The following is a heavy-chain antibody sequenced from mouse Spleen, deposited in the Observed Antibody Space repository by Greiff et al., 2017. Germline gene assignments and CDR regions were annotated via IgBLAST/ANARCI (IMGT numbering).Heavy chain of an antibody. CDR1: GFTFSSYA. Sequence: EVNLVESGGGLVKPGGSLKLSCAASGFTFSSYAMSWVRQTPEKRLEWVATISDGGSYTYYPDNVKGRFTISRDNAKNNLDLQMSHRKSEDTAMEDGARIEGWYGDVWGTGTTVTVSS. CDR2: ISDGGSYT. J-gene: IGHJ1*03. V-gene: IGHV5-4*03. CDR3: ARIEGWYGDV.